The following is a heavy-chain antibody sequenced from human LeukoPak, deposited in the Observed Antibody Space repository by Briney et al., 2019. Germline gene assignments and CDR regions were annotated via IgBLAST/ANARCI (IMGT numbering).Heavy chain of an antibody. CDR2: IKQDGTEK. V-gene: IGHV3-7*04. D-gene: IGHD2-8*02. J-gene: IGHJ4*02. CDR1: GFTFDTFC. Sequence: PGGSLRLSCVASGFTFDTFCMNWVRQAPGKGLEWLANIKQDGTEKYYVDSVKGRFTVSRDNAKTSVYLQMNSLRVEDTAVYYCERDRHYWWEEAFDHWGQGILVTVSS. CDR3: ERDRHYWWEEAFDH.